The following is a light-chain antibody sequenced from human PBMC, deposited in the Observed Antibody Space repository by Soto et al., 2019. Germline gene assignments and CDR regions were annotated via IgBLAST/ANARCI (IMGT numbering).Light chain of an antibody. Sequence: DIQMTQSPYTLSASVGDRVTITCRASESIDTRLAWYQQRPGKAPNLLIYMASSLETGVPSRFSGSGSGTEFTLTISSLQPDDFATYYCQQYSSYPWTFGQGTKVDIK. CDR3: QQYSSYPWT. CDR2: MAS. V-gene: IGKV1-5*03. J-gene: IGKJ1*01. CDR1: ESIDTR.